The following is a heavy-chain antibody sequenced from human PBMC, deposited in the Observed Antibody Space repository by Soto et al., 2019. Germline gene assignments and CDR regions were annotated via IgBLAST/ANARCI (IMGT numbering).Heavy chain of an antibody. D-gene: IGHD1-26*01. Sequence: QITLKESGPTLVKPTQTLTLTCSFSGFSLSSSGVGVGWIRQPPGKALEWLALIYWDDDKRYSPSLKGRLTITKDTSKNQVVLTMTNMGPVDTATYFCVHADYYFGPESSIYYWYFDLWGRGALVTVSS. J-gene: IGHJ2*01. CDR3: VHADYYFGPESSIYYWYFDL. CDR2: IYWDDDK. V-gene: IGHV2-5*02. CDR1: GFSLSSSGVG.